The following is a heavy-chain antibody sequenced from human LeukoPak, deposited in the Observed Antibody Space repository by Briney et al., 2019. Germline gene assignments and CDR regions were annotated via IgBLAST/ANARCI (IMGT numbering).Heavy chain of an antibody. Sequence: GGSRRLSCAASGFTFSDSWMSWVRQAPGRGLEWVANMIQDGSEKYYVGSVKGRFTISRDNAKNSLYLQMNSLRAEDTAVSYCARDSDIVVVPAATFGYYYYMDVWGKGTTVAVSS. CDR1: GFTFSDSW. CDR3: ARDSDIVVVPAATFGYYYYMDV. CDR2: MIQDGSEK. D-gene: IGHD2-2*01. V-gene: IGHV3-7*01. J-gene: IGHJ6*03.